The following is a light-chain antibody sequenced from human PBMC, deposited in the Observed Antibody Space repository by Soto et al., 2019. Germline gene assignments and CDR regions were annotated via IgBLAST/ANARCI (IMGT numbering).Light chain of an antibody. Sequence: VMTQSPATLSVSPGEIATLSCRASQSVSTSLAWYQQRPGQATGLIVSGAYTRATGSPVRFSGSGSGTEFALTISSLQPHDFASYYCQHYNSYSESFGQGTKVDIK. J-gene: IGKJ1*01. CDR1: QSVSTS. CDR3: QHYNSYSES. CDR2: GAY. V-gene: IGKV3-15*01.